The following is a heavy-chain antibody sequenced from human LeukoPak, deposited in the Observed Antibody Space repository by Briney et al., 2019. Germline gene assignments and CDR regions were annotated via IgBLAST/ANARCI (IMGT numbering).Heavy chain of an antibody. CDR2: ISSSSSYI. J-gene: IGHJ4*02. V-gene: IGHV3-21*01. D-gene: IGHD4-11*01. CDR1: GFTFSSYS. CDR3: ASYIPNIGY. Sequence: PGGSLRLSCAASGFTFSSYSMNWVRQAPGKGLEWVSSISSSSSYIYYADSVKGRSTISRDNAKNSLYLQMNSLRAEDTAVYYCASYIPNIGYWGQGTLVTVSS.